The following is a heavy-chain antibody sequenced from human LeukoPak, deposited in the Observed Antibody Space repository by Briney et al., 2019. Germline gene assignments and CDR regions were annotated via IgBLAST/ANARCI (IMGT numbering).Heavy chain of an antibody. CDR2: INHSGSA. Sequence: PSETLSLTCAVYGGSFSGYYWSWIRQPPGKGLEWLGEINHSGSANYNPSLKSRVTISVDTSKNQFSLKLSSVTAADTAVYYCARMSNQYSSSWYPYYFDYWGQGTLVTVSS. V-gene: IGHV4-34*01. D-gene: IGHD6-13*01. CDR1: GGSFSGYY. CDR3: ARMSNQYSSSWYPYYFDY. J-gene: IGHJ4*02.